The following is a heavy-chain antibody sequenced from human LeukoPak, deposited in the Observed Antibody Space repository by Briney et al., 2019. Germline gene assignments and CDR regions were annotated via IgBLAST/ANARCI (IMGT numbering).Heavy chain of an antibody. CDR2: IYYSGST. J-gene: IGHJ4*02. D-gene: IGHD3-9*01. CDR3: ARGRPNYDILTGYPSPFDY. Sequence: NPSQTLSLTCTVSGGSISSGGYYWSWIRQHPGKGLEWIGYIYYSGSTYYNPSLKSRVTISVDTSKNQFSLKLGSVTAADTAVYYCARGRPNYDILTGYPSPFDYWGQGTLVTVSS. CDR1: GGSISSGGYY. V-gene: IGHV4-31*03.